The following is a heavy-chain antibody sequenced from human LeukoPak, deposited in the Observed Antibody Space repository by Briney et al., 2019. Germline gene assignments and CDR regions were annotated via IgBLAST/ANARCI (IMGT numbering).Heavy chain of an antibody. CDR2: IGGRDGST. CDR1: GFTFSSYG. CDR3: AKGHYYGSGSLDY. D-gene: IGHD3-10*01. Sequence: GGSLRLSCAASGFTFSSYGMSWVRQAPGKGLEWVSFIGGRDGSTYYADSVKGRFTISRDNSKNTLYVQMNSLRAEDTAVYYCAKGHYYGSGSLDYWGQGILVTVSS. J-gene: IGHJ4*02. V-gene: IGHV3-23*01.